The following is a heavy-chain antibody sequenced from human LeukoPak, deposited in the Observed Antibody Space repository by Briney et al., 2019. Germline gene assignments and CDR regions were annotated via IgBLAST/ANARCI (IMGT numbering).Heavy chain of an antibody. CDR3: AREHSSSFFDY. CDR1: GFTFSSYS. V-gene: IGHV3-21*01. Sequence: GGSLRLSCAASGFTFSSYSMNWVRQAPGKGLEWVSSISSSSSYIYYAGSVKGRFTISRDNAKNSLYLQMNSLRAEDTAVCYCAREHSSSFFDYWGQGTLVTVSS. J-gene: IGHJ4*02. D-gene: IGHD6-13*01. CDR2: ISSSSSYI.